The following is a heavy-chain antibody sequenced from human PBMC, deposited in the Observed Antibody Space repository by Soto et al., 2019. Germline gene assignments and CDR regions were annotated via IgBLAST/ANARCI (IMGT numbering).Heavy chain of an antibody. D-gene: IGHD6-13*01. CDR3: ARDRPIAAAGDDAFEI. CDR1: GYTFTSYY. Sequence: ASVKVSCKASGYTFTSYYMHWVRQAPGQGLEWMGIINPSGGSTSYAQKFEGRVTMTRDTSTSTVYLELSSLRAEATAVYYCARDRPIAAAGDDAFEIWGQGTMVTVS. J-gene: IGHJ3*02. CDR2: INPSGGST. V-gene: IGHV1-46*01.